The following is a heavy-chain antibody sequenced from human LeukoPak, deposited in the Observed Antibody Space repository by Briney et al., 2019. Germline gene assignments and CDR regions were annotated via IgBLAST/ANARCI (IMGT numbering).Heavy chain of an antibody. CDR2: ISSSSSYI. J-gene: IGHJ3*02. Sequence: PGGSLRLSCAASGFTFSSYSMKWVRQAQGKGLEWVSSISSSSSYIYYADSVKGRFTISRDNAKNSLYLQMNSLRAEDTAVYYCARFRIVGATSDAFDIWGQGTMVTVSS. V-gene: IGHV3-21*01. CDR1: GFTFSSYS. D-gene: IGHD1-26*01. CDR3: ARFRIVGATSDAFDI.